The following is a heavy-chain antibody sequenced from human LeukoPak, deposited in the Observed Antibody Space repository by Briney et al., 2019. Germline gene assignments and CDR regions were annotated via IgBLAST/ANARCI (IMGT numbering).Heavy chain of an antibody. Sequence: PGGSLRLSCAASGFTFSTYSMNWVRQAPGRGLEWVSYISFSSSLIFYADSVKGRFTISRDNAKNSLYLQMISLRDEDTAVYYCATGFWLFEGRGWGQGTLVTVSS. CDR3: ATGFWLFEGRG. CDR2: ISFSSSLI. D-gene: IGHD3-10*01. CDR1: GFTFSTYS. J-gene: IGHJ4*02. V-gene: IGHV3-48*02.